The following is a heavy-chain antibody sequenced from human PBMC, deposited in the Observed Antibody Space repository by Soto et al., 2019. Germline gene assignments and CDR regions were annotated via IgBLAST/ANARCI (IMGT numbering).Heavy chain of an antibody. CDR3: ARDNGSYSPKWNFDS. J-gene: IGHJ4*02. Sequence: QVQLVQSGAEVKKPGASVKVSCKASGYTFTGYHIHWVRQAPVHGLEWMGCINPNSGGTHYAPKFQGRVTMTRDTSISTGDIDWSRLTSDNTAVYFCARDNGSYSPKWNFDSWGQETLVTVSS. CDR2: INPNSGGT. D-gene: IGHD1-26*01. V-gene: IGHV1-2*02. CDR1: GYTFTGYH.